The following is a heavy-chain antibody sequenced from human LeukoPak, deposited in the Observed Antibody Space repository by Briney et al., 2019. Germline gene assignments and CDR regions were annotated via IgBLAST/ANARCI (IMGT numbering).Heavy chain of an antibody. CDR2: IPYDGSNK. CDR3: ANFDGSSQAFHL. CDR1: GFTFSSYA. D-gene: IGHD3-9*01. Sequence: GGSLRLSCAASGFTFSSYAMHWVRQAPGKGLEWVAVIPYDGSNKYYADSVKGRFTIYRDNSNYTLFVQMHSLRPDDTAVYYCANFDGSSQAFHLWGQGTMVTVSS. J-gene: IGHJ3*01. V-gene: IGHV3-30-3*01.